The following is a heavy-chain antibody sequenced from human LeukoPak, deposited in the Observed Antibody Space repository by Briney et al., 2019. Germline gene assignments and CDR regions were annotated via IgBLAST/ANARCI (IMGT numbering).Heavy chain of an antibody. CDR2: IYYSGST. CDR1: GGSFSSYY. J-gene: IGHJ4*02. V-gene: IGHV4-39*07. CDR3: ARDRMTTVVTRTFDY. Sequence: SETLSLTCAVYGGSFSSYYWGWIRQPPGKGLEWIGSIYYSGSTYYNPSLKSRVTISVDTSKNQFSLKLSSVTAADTAVYYCARDRMTTVVTRTFDYWGQGTLVTVSS. D-gene: IGHD4-23*01.